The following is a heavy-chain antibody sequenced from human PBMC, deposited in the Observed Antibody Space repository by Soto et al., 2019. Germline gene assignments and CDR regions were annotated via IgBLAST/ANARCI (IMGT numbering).Heavy chain of an antibody. CDR3: AKDSGGYFEGNFDY. CDR2: ISGSGGAT. CDR1: GFTLSSYA. D-gene: IGHD1-26*01. J-gene: IGHJ4*02. Sequence: EVQLLESGGGLVQPGGSLRLSCAASGFTLSSYAMSWVRQAPGKGLEWVSIISGSGGATYYADSVKGRFTISRDSSKNTLYLQMNRLRAEDTATYYCAKDSGGYFEGNFDYWGQGTLVTVSS. V-gene: IGHV3-23*01.